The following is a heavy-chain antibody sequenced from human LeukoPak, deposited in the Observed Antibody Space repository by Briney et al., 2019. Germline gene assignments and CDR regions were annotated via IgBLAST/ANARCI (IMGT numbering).Heavy chain of an antibody. CDR1: GYTFTGYY. J-gene: IGHJ4*02. V-gene: IGHV1-2*02. CDR3: ARDQIASPNWELDY. D-gene: IGHD1-1*01. Sequence: ASVKVSRKASGYTFTGYYIHWVRQAPGQSLEWMGWVTPNTGGTNYAQKFQGRVTMTRDTSISTAYMELSRLTSDDTAVYYCARDQIASPNWELDYWGQGTLVTVSS. CDR2: VTPNTGGT.